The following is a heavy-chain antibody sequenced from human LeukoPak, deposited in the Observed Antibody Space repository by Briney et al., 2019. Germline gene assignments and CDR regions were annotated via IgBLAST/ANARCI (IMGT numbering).Heavy chain of an antibody. Sequence: SETLSLTCAVSGGSISSGGYSWTWIRQPLGKGLEWIGYICHSGNTYYNPSLKSRVTISIDKSKNQFSLKLNSVTAADTAVYYCARDSAVTTSAFDIWGPGTMLTVSS. V-gene: IGHV4-30-2*01. CDR1: GGSISSGGYS. CDR3: ARDSAVTTSAFDI. D-gene: IGHD4-17*01. J-gene: IGHJ3*02. CDR2: ICHSGNT.